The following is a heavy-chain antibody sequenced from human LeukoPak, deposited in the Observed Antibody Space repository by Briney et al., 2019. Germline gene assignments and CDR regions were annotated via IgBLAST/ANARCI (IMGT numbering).Heavy chain of an antibody. V-gene: IGHV1-2*02. D-gene: IGHD6-6*01. Sequence: ASVKVSCKASGYTXTDYYVHWVRQAPGQGLEWMGWINPNSGGSMNAQKFQGRFTMSRDMSISTAYMEVSGLRSDDRAIYFCARGRSLSARRHYPGMDVWGQGTTVIVSS. J-gene: IGHJ6*02. CDR1: GYTXTDYY. CDR2: INPNSGGS. CDR3: ARGRSLSARRHYPGMDV.